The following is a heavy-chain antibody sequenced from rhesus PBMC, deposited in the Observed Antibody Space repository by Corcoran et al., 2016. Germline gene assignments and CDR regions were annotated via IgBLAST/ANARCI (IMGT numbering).Heavy chain of an antibody. CDR3: ARDGAAGHIWYNYGLDS. J-gene: IGHJ6*01. V-gene: IGHV3-38*01. D-gene: IGHD6-13*01. Sequence: VRQAPGKGLEWVGRIRNKANSYTTEYAASVKGRFTISRDDSKNTLYLQMSSLKTEDTAVYYCARDGAAGHIWYNYGLDSWGQGVVVTVSS. CDR2: IRNKANSYTT.